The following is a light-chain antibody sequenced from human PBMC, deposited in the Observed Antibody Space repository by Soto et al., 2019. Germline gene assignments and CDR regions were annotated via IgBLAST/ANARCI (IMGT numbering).Light chain of an antibody. CDR3: CSYAGSSTFVV. V-gene: IGLV2-23*02. Sequence: QSVLTQPASVSGSPGQSITISCTGTSSDVGTYNLVSWYQQHPGKAPKVMIYEDDKRPSGVADRFSGSRSGNTASLTISGLQAEDEADYHCCSYAGSSTFVVFGGGTKVTVL. CDR1: SSDVGTYNL. CDR2: EDD. J-gene: IGLJ2*01.